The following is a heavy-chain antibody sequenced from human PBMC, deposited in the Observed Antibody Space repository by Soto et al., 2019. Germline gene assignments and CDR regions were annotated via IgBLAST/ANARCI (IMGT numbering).Heavy chain of an antibody. CDR2: ISAYNGNT. J-gene: IGHJ3*02. D-gene: IGHD3-22*01. CDR3: ARENYYDSSGYEGAFDI. V-gene: IGHV1-18*04. CDR1: GYTFTSYG. Sequence: ASVKVSCKASGYTFTSYGISWLRQAPGQGLEWMGWISAYNGNTNYAQKLQGRVTITTDTSTSTAYMELRSLRSDDTAVYYCARENYYDSSGYEGAFDIWGQGTMVTVSS.